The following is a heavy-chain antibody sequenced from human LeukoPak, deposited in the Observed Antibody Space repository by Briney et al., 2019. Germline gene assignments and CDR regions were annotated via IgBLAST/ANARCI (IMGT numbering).Heavy chain of an antibody. J-gene: IGHJ4*02. V-gene: IGHV3-30-3*01. CDR3: AKEPQRIVFGFDDY. D-gene: IGHD6-25*01. CDR2: ISYDGSNK. Sequence: PGRSLRLSCAASGFTFSSYAMHWVRQAPGKGLEWVAVISYDGSNKYYADSVKGRFTISRDNSKNTLYLQMNSLRAEDTAVYYCAKEPQRIVFGFDDYWGQGTLVTVSS. CDR1: GFTFSSYA.